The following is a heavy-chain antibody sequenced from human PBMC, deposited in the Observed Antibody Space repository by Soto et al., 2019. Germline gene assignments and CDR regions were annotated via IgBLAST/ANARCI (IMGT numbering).Heavy chain of an antibody. CDR1: GGSFSGYS. V-gene: IGHV4-34*01. CDR3: AREEVCQWFTKGCDGMDV. J-gene: IGHJ6*02. Sequence: QVQLQQWGAGLLKPSETLSLTCAVYGGSFSGYSWPWIRQPPGKGLEWIGEINHGGATNTNPSLKSRVTMSVDTSKNQFSLTLSSVTAAETAVYYCAREEVCQWFTKGCDGMDVWGQGTTVTVSS. D-gene: IGHD2-8*01. CDR2: INHGGAT.